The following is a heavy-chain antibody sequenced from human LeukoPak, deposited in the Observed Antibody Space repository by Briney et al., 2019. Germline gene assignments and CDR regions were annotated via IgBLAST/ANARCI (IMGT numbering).Heavy chain of an antibody. CDR1: SSSISSDYY. CDR2: IHHSGER. CDR3: GRDRPTGYYDY. J-gene: IGHJ4*02. Sequence: SETLSLTCTVSSSSISSDYYWGWIRQPPGKGLEWIASIHHSGERYYNPSLKSRVTISVDTSQNQVSLKLTSVTAADTAVYYCGRDRPTGYYDYWGQGILVTVSS. V-gene: IGHV4-38-2*02. D-gene: IGHD3-9*01.